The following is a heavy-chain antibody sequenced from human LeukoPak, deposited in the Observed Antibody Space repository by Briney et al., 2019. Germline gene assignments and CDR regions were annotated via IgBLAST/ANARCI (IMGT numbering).Heavy chain of an antibody. CDR2: ISGNTATI. Sequence: GGSLRLSCAASGFTFRNYGMSWVRQAPGKGLEWVSGISGNTATINYAAPVKGRFTISRDNSTNTLYLQMNSLRAEDTAVYYCAKRLGGPPAFDYWGQGTLVTVSS. J-gene: IGHJ4*02. CDR1: GFTFRNYG. D-gene: IGHD6-19*01. V-gene: IGHV3-23*01. CDR3: AKRLGGPPAFDY.